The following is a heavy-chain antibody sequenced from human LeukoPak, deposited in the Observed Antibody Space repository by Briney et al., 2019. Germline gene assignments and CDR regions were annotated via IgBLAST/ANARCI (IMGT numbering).Heavy chain of an antibody. V-gene: IGHV3-23*01. CDR1: GFTFSNYA. CDR2: ISGSGDRT. J-gene: IGHJ5*02. D-gene: IGHD3-10*01. CDR3: AASGSYYLNWFDP. Sequence: GGSLRLSCAASGFTFSNYAMSWVRQAPGKGLGWVSVISGSGDRTYYADAVKGRFTISRDNSKNTLYLQMNSLRAEDTAVYYCAASGSYYLNWFDPWGQGTLVTVSS.